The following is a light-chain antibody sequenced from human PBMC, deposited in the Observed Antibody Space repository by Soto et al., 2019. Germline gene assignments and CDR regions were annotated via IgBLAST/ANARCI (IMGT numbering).Light chain of an antibody. CDR2: DAS. Sequence: ILMTQSPATLSVSPGERATLSCRASQSVSNTLAWYQQKPGQAPRLLIYDASTRATGIPARFSGSGSGTECTLTISGRQAEEFAGYYCQQYNNWPPWTFGQGTKVEIK. J-gene: IGKJ1*01. CDR3: QQYNNWPPWT. V-gene: IGKV3-15*01. CDR1: QSVSNT.